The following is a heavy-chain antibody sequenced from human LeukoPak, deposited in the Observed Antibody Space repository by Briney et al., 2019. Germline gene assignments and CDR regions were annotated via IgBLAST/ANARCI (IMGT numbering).Heavy chain of an antibody. J-gene: IGHJ4*02. V-gene: IGHV3-49*04. CDR3: TRAPGYCSGGSCGYYFDY. Sequence: GGSLRLSCTASGFTFGDYAMSWVRQAPGKGLEWVGFIRSKAYGGTTEYAASVIGRFTISRDDSKSIAYLQMNSLKTEDTAVYYCTRAPGYCSGGSCGYYFDYWGQGTLVTVSS. CDR1: GFTFGDYA. CDR2: IRSKAYGGTT. D-gene: IGHD2-15*01.